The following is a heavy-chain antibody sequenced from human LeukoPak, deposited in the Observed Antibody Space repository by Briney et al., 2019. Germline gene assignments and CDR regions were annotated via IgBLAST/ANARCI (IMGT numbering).Heavy chain of an antibody. D-gene: IGHD6-13*01. CDR3: AVTGYSSSWYRGYAFDI. CDR1: GGSISSYY. CDR2: IYTSGST. V-gene: IGHV4-4*07. J-gene: IGHJ3*02. Sequence: PSETLSLTCTVSGGSISSYYWSWIRQPAGKGLEWIGRIYTSGSTNYNPSLKSRVTMSVDTSKHQFSLKLSSVTAADTAVYYCAVTGYSSSWYRGYAFDIWGQGTMVTVSS.